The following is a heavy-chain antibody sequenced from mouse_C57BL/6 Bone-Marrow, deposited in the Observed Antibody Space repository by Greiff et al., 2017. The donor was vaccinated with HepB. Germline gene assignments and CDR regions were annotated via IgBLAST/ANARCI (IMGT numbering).Heavy chain of an antibody. Sequence: QVQLQQPGAELVKPGASVKLSCKASGYTFTSYWMHWVKQRPGQGLEWIGMIHPNSGSTNYNEKFKSKATLTVDKSSSKAYMQLSSLTSEDSAVYYCARGHYYGSSSYYFDYWGQGTTLTVSS. CDR2: IHPNSGST. CDR1: GYTFTSYW. CDR3: ARGHYYGSSSYYFDY. D-gene: IGHD1-1*01. J-gene: IGHJ2*01. V-gene: IGHV1-64*01.